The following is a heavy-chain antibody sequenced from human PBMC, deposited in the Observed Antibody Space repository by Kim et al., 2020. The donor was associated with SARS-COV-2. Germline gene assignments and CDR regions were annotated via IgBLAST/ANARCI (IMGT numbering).Heavy chain of an antibody. J-gene: IGHJ3*02. V-gene: IGHV3-53*01. CDR3: ARGFNYDILTGYYTDAFDI. Sequence: GRFTISRDNTKNTLYHQMNSLRDEDTAVYYCARGFNYDILTGYYTDAFDIWGQGTMVTVSS. D-gene: IGHD3-9*01.